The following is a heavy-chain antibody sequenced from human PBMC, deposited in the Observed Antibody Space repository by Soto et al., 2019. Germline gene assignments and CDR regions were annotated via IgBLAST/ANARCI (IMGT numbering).Heavy chain of an antibody. D-gene: IGHD3-9*01. Sequence: GGSLRLSCAAPGFTLGTFNMNWLRQAPGKGLEWISYIGASDNMNYADSVKGRFTMSRDNARNSLFLQMNSLGGDDTAIYYCATDKDWAFDHWGQGTLVTVSS. J-gene: IGHJ4*02. V-gene: IGHV3-48*04. CDR1: GFTLGTFN. CDR3: ATDKDWAFDH. CDR2: IGASDNM.